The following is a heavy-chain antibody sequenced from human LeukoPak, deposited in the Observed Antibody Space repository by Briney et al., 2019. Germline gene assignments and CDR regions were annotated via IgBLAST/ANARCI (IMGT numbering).Heavy chain of an antibody. Sequence: GGSLRLSCSASGFTFSSFAMSWVRQAPGKGLEWVSGFPNTVDTTYYADSVKGRFTISRDNSKNTLYLQMNSLRAEDTAVYYCAKVITTGYSLFGSWGQGTLVTVSS. D-gene: IGHD3-9*01. CDR2: FPNTVDTT. V-gene: IGHV3-23*01. CDR3: AKVITTGYSLFGS. J-gene: IGHJ4*02. CDR1: GFTFSSFA.